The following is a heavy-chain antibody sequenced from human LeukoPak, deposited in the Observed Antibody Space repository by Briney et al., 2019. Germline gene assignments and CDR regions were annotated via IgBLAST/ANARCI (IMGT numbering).Heavy chain of an antibody. CDR2: IYHSGST. V-gene: IGHV4-30-2*01. J-gene: IGHJ3*02. D-gene: IGHD3-22*01. CDR3: VKSSYYYDSSGYLDAFDI. Sequence: PSETLSLTCAVSGGSISSGGYSWSWIRQPPGKGLEWIGYIYHSGSTYYNPSLKSRVTISVDRSKNQFSLKLSSVTAADTAVYYCVKSSYYYDSSGYLDAFDIWGQGTMVTVSS. CDR1: GGSISSGGYS.